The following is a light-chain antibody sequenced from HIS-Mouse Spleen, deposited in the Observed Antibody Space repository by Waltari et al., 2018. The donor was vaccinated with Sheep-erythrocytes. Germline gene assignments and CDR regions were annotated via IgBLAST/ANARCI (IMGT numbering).Light chain of an antibody. V-gene: IGLV3-1*01. Sequence: SYELTQPPSVSVSPGQTASITCSGDKLGDKYACWYQQKPGQSPVLVIYQDSKRPSGIPERFSGSNSGNTDTLTISGTHAMDEADYYCQAWDSSTVVFGGGTKLTVL. CDR3: QAWDSSTVV. J-gene: IGLJ2*01. CDR2: QDS. CDR1: KLGDKY.